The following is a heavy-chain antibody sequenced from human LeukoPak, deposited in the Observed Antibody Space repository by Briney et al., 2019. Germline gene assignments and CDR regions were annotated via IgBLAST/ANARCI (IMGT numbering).Heavy chain of an antibody. V-gene: IGHV4-39*01. J-gene: IGHJ4*02. CDR2: IYYSGST. Sequence: SETLSLTCTVSGGSISSSSYYWGWIRQPPGKGLEWIGSIYYSGSTYYNPSLKSRVTISVDTSKNQFSLKLNSVTAADTAVYYCAKGWLVQRYFDYWGQGTLVTVSS. D-gene: IGHD6-19*01. CDR3: AKGWLVQRYFDY. CDR1: GGSISSSSYY.